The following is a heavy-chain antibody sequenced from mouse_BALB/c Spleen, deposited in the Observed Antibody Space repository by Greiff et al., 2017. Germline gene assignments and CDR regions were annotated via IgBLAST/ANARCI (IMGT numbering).Heavy chain of an antibody. V-gene: IGHV5-4*02. CDR1: GFTFSDYY. CDR2: ISDGGSYT. CDR3: ARDYYGSSSYFDY. J-gene: IGHJ2*01. D-gene: IGHD1-1*01. Sequence: EVHLVESGGGLVKPGGSLKLSCAASGFTFSDYYMYWVRQTPEKRLEWVATISDGGSYTYYPDSVKGRFTISRDNAKNNLYLQMSSLKSEDTAMYYCARDYYGSSSYFDYWGQGTTLTVSS.